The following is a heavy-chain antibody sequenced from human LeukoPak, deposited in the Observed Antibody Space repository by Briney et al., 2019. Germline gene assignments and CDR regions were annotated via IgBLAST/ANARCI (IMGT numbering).Heavy chain of an antibody. D-gene: IGHD2-15*01. CDR3: ARHGPWYRWFDP. CDR1: GGTFSSYA. Sequence: GASVKVSCKASGGTFSSYAISWVRQAPGQGLEWMGGIIPIFGTANYAQKFQGRVTITTDESTSTAYMELSSLRSEDTAVYYCARHGPWYRWFDPWGQGTLVTVSS. CDR2: IIPIFGTA. J-gene: IGHJ5*02. V-gene: IGHV1-69*05.